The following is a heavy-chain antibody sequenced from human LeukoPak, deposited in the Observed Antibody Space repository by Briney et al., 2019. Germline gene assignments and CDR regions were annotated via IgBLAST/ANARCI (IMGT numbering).Heavy chain of an antibody. CDR3: AKEVIVGVSFDY. CDR1: GFTFSSYA. J-gene: IGHJ4*02. Sequence: GGSLRLSCAASGFTFSSYAMSWVRQAPGKGLEWVAAISGSGGSTYYADSVKGRFTSSRDNFKNTLYLQMNSLRAEDTAVYYCAKEVIVGVSFDYWGQGTLVTVSS. CDR2: ISGSGGST. D-gene: IGHD1-26*01. V-gene: IGHV3-23*01.